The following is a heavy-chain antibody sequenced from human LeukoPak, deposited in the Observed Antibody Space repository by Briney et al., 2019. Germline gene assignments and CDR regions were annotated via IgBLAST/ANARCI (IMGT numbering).Heavy chain of an antibody. J-gene: IGHJ4*02. CDR3: ARADYGYGD. Sequence: GGSLRLSCAASGFTFSSYAMNWVRQAPGKGLEWVSSISGSSSYIYYADSVKGRFTISRDNPKNTLYLQMNSLRVEDTAVYYCARADYGYGDWGQGTLVTVSS. V-gene: IGHV3-21*04. CDR2: ISGSSSYI. D-gene: IGHD5-18*01. CDR1: GFTFSSYA.